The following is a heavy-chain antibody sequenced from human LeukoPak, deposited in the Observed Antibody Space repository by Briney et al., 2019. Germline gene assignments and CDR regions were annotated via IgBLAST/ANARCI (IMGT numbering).Heavy chain of an antibody. CDR3: ARGSSGSYLGAFDI. D-gene: IGHD3-22*01. CDR1: GFTFISYW. V-gene: IGHV3-7*04. Sequence: GGSLRLSCAASGFTFISYWMTWVRQAPGKGLEWVANIKQDGSEIYYVDSVKDRFTISGDNAKNSLYLQMNSLRAEDTAVYYCARGSSGSYLGAFDIWGQGTMVTVSS. J-gene: IGHJ3*02. CDR2: IKQDGSEI.